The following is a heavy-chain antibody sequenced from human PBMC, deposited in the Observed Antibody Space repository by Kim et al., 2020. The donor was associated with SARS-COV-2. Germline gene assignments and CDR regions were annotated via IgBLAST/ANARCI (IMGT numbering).Heavy chain of an antibody. CDR2: IIPIFGTA. CDR1: GGTFSSYA. CDR3: AREDIVVVPAAISLDNGYGDYNRYYYYGMDV. J-gene: IGHJ6*02. V-gene: IGHV1-69*13. Sequence: SVKVSCKASGGTFSSYAISWVRQAPGQGLEWMGGIIPIFGTANYAQKFQGRVTITADESTSTAYMELSSLRSEDTAVYYCAREDIVVVPAAISLDNGYGDYNRYYYYGMDVWGQGTTVTVSS. D-gene: IGHD2-2*01.